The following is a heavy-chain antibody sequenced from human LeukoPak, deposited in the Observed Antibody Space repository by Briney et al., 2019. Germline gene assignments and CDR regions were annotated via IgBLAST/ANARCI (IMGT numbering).Heavy chain of an antibody. CDR3: ARDILHYYGSGSPMDV. V-gene: IGHV1-69*13. CDR2: IIPIFGTA. D-gene: IGHD3-10*01. J-gene: IGHJ6*02. Sequence: RWASVKVSCKASGGTFSSYAISWVRQAPGQGLEWMGGIIPIFGTANYAQKFQGRVTITADESTSTAYMELSSLRSEDTAVYYCARDILHYYGSGSPMDVWGQGTTVTVSS. CDR1: GGTFSSYA.